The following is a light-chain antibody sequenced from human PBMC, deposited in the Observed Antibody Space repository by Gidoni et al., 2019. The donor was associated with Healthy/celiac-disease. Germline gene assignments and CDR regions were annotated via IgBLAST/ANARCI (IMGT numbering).Light chain of an antibody. V-gene: IGKV3-20*01. CDR1: QSVSSSY. Sequence: EIVLTQSPGTLSWSPGERATLSCRASQSVSSSYLAWYQQKPGQAPRLLIYGASSRATGIPDRFSGSGSGTDFTLTISSLEPEDFAVYYCQQYGSSLITFGQGTRLEIK. CDR3: QQYGSSLIT. CDR2: GAS. J-gene: IGKJ5*01.